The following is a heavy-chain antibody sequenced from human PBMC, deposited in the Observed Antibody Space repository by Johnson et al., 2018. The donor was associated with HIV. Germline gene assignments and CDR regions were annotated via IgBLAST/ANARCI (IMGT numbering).Heavy chain of an antibody. Sequence: QMLLVESGGGVVQPGRSLRLSCAASGFTFSSSAMHWVRQAPGTELEWVAVISYGGSNKYYADSVKGRFNIYRDNSKTTLYLQMNSLRAEDTAVYYCARDQRSSGLNDHTDAFDIWGQVTMVTVSS. V-gene: IGHV3-30-3*01. J-gene: IGHJ3*02. CDR3: ARDQRSSGLNDHTDAFDI. CDR1: GFTFSSSA. D-gene: IGHD6-19*01. CDR2: ISYGGSNK.